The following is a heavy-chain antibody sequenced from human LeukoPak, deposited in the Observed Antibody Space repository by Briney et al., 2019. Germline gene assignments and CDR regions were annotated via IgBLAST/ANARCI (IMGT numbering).Heavy chain of an antibody. V-gene: IGHV4-31*03. CDR1: GGSISSGGYY. CDR3: ARRTEPGHFDY. Sequence: SETLSLTCTVSGGSISSGGYYWSWIRQHPGKGLEWIGYIYYSGSTYYNPSLKSRVTISVDTSKNQFSLKLSSVTAADTAVYYCARRTEPGHFDYWGQGTLVTVSS. J-gene: IGHJ4*02. D-gene: IGHD1-1*01. CDR2: IYYSGST.